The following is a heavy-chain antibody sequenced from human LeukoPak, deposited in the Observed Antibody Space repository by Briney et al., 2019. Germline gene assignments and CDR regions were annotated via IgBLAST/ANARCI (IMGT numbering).Heavy chain of an antibody. J-gene: IGHJ5*02. Sequence: GGSLRLSCAASGFTFSSYAMHRVRQAPGKGLEWVAVISYDGSNKYYADSVKGRFTISRDDSKKTLYLQMNSLRAEDTAVYYCAREGQPCSWFDPWGQGTLVTVSS. V-gene: IGHV3-30*01. D-gene: IGHD6-13*01. CDR1: GFTFSSYA. CDR3: AREGQPCSWFDP. CDR2: ISYDGSNK.